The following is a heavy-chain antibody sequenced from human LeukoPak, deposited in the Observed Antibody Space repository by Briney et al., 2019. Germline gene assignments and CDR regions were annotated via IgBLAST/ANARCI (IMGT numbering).Heavy chain of an antibody. CDR2: IIPILGIA. J-gene: IGHJ3*02. D-gene: IGHD3-3*01. CDR3: ARDGAGFDYDFWSGYYRSAFDI. V-gene: IGHV1-69*04. CDR1: GGTFSSYA. Sequence: ASVKVSCKASGGTFSSYAISWVRQAPGQGLEWMGRIIPILGIANYAQKFQGRVTITADKSTSTVYMELSSLRSEDTAVYYCARDGAGFDYDFWSGYYRSAFDIWGQGTMVTVSS.